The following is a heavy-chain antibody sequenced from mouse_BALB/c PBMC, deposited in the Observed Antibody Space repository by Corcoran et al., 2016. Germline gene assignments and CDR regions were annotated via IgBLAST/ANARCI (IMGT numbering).Heavy chain of an antibody. D-gene: IGHD4-1*01. CDR2: IDPANGNT. J-gene: IGHJ3*01. V-gene: IGHV14-3*02. Sequence: VQLQQSGEELVKPGASVKLSCTASGFNINDTYMHWAKQRPEHGMAWIGRIDPANGNTKYDPKLQCKATITANTSSNTAYLQHSSLTSEDTGVYYCARSLGVAYLGQGTLVTVSA. CDR3: ARSLGVAY. CDR1: GFNINDTY.